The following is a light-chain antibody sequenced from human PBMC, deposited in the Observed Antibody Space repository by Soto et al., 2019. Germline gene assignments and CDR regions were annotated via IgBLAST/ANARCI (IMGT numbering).Light chain of an antibody. CDR2: GNS. J-gene: IGLJ3*02. Sequence: QSVLTQPPSVSGAPGQRVTISCTGSSSNIGAGYDVHWYQQLPGTAPKLLIYGNSNRPSGVPDRFSGSKSGTSASLAITGLQAEDEADYYCQYYGSLRSVWVFGGGTKLTVL. CDR1: SSNIGAGYD. CDR3: QYYGSLRSVWV. V-gene: IGLV1-40*01.